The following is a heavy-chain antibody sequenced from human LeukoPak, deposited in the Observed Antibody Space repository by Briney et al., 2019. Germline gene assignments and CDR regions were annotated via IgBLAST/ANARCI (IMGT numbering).Heavy chain of an antibody. CDR1: RFTFSRYW. CDR3: ARGGNYYDSSGPADY. CDR2: INSDGIST. J-gene: IGHJ4*02. D-gene: IGHD3-22*01. V-gene: IGHV3-74*01. Sequence: PGGSLRLSCAASRFTFSRYWMHWVRQAPGKGPVWVSRINSDGISTSYADSVKGRFTISRDNAKNTLYPQMNSLRAEDTAVYYCARGGNYYDSSGPADYWGQGTLVTVSS.